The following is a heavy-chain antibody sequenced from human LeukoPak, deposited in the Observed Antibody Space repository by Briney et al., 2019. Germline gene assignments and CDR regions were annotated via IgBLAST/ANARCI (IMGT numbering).Heavy chain of an antibody. V-gene: IGHV4-30-2*01. CDR3: ARTSCSSTSCYDY. J-gene: IGHJ4*02. Sequence: SQTLSLTCTVSGGSISSGGYYWSWIRQPPGKGLEGIGYIYHSGSTYYNPPLKSRVTISVARSKNQFPLKLSSVTAADTAVYYCARTSCSSTSCYDYWGQGTLVSVSS. D-gene: IGHD2-2*01. CDR1: GGSISSGGYY. CDR2: IYHSGST.